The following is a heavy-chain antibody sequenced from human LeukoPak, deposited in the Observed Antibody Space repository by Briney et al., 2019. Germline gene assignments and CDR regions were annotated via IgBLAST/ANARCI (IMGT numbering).Heavy chain of an antibody. CDR1: GGSISSYY. J-gene: IGHJ3*02. V-gene: IGHV4-59*01. D-gene: IGHD3-16*01. Sequence: TSETLSLTCTVSGGSISSYYWSWIRQPPGKGLQWIGYIYYSGSTNYNPSLKSRVTISVDTSKNQFSLKLSSVTAADTAVYYCAGVPVTDYVWGSSLGAFDIWGQGTMVTVSS. CDR3: AGVPVTDYVWGSSLGAFDI. CDR2: IYYSGST.